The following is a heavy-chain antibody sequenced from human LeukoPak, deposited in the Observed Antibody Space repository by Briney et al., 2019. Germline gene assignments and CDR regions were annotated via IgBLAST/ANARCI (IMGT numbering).Heavy chain of an antibody. J-gene: IGHJ3*02. CDR2: ISGSSDGT. D-gene: IGHD1-1*01. V-gene: IGHV3-23*01. CDR1: GFTFSSYS. Sequence: PGGSLRLSCPASGFTFSSYSMSWVRQAPGKGLEWVSAISGSSDGTHYADSVKGRFTISRDNSKNTLYLQMNSLGAEDTAVYYCAKCRTNCDANGFDIWGQGTMVTVSS. CDR3: AKCRTNCDANGFDI.